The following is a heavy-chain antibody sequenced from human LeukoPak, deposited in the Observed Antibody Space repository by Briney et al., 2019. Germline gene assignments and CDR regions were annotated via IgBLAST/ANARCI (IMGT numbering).Heavy chain of an antibody. D-gene: IGHD4-17*01. V-gene: IGHV4-31*03. CDR2: IYYSGST. CDR1: GGSISSGGYY. J-gene: IGHJ4*02. Sequence: PSETLSLTCTVSGGSISSGGYYWSWIRQHPGKGLEWIGNIYYSGSTYYNPSLKSRVTISVDTSKNQFSLKLSSVTAADTAVYYCARFAMTTVTTDYWGQGTLVTVSS. CDR3: ARFAMTTVTTDY.